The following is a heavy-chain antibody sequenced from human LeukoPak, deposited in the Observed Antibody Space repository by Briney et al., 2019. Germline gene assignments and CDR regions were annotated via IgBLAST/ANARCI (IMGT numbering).Heavy chain of an antibody. J-gene: IGHJ4*02. CDR2: INPGNDNT. V-gene: IGHV1-3*01. CDR1: GYTFTNYA. D-gene: IGHD3-16*01. CDR3: SRDPYRARPTYDDYFDY. Sequence: ASVKVSCKTSGYTFTNYAIHWVRQAPGQRLEWMGWINPGNDNTKYSQKFQDRVTFTRDTSATTAFMELSSLRSEDTAVYYCSRDPYRARPTYDDYFDYWGQGTLVTVSS.